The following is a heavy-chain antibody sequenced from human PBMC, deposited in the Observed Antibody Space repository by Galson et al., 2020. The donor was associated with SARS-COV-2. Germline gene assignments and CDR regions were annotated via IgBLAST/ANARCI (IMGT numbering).Heavy chain of an antibody. CDR1: AGSFSGYY. Sequence: SETLSLTCAVYAGSFSGYYWSWIRQPPGKGLEWIGEINHTGSTNYNPSLKSRVTISVDTSKNQFSLKLRSVTAADTAVFHCARGRVGATNDFDYWGQGILVTVSS. D-gene: IGHD1-26*01. CDR2: INHTGST. CDR3: ARGRVGATNDFDY. V-gene: IGHV4-34*01. J-gene: IGHJ4*02.